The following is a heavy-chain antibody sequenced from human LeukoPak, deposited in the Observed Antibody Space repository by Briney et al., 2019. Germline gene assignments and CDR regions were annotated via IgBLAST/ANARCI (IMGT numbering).Heavy chain of an antibody. V-gene: IGHV1-2*02. CDR1: GYTFTGYY. D-gene: IGHD3-10*01. CDR3: ARGSTVLLWFGESDY. J-gene: IGHJ4*02. CDR2: INPNSGGT. Sequence: ASVKASCRASGYTFTGYYMHWVRQAPGQGLEWMGWINPNSGGTNYAQKFQGRVTMTRDTSISTAYMELSRLRSDDTAVYYCARGSTVLLWFGESDYWGQGTLVTVSS.